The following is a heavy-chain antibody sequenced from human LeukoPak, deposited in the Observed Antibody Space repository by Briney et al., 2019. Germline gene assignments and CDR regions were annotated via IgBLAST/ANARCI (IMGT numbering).Heavy chain of an antibody. V-gene: IGHV3-30*04. CDR3: AKGPWLAYPYYFDY. D-gene: IGHD6-19*01. J-gene: IGHJ4*02. CDR1: GFTLSSYA. Sequence: GGSLRLSCAASGFTLSSYAMSWVRQAPGKGLQWVSTISYDGDNKYYVDSVKGRFTISRDKSKNTLYLQMNSLRAEDTAVYYCAKGPWLAYPYYFDYWGQGTLVTVSS. CDR2: ISYDGDNK.